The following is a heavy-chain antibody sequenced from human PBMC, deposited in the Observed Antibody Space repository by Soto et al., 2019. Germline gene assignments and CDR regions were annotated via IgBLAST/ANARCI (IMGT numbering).Heavy chain of an antibody. CDR1: GFTFSSYG. CDR2: ISYDGSNK. V-gene: IGHV3-30*18. CDR3: AKEGPYMVRGVSLDY. Sequence: GGSLRLSCAASGFTFSSYGMHWVRQAPGKGLEWVAVISYDGSNKYYADSVKGRFTISRDNYKNTLYLQMNSLRAEDTAVYYCAKEGPYMVRGVSLDYWGQGTLVTVSS. J-gene: IGHJ4*02. D-gene: IGHD3-10*01.